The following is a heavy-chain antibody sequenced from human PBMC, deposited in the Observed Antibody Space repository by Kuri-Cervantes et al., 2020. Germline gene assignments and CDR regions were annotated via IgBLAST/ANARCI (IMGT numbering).Heavy chain of an antibody. CDR2: IYYSGST. V-gene: IGHV4-30-4*01. CDR1: GASISSGDYY. CDR3: ARMVRGVTSFDP. Sequence: SETLSPTCTVSGASISSGDYYWSWIRQPPGKGLVWIGYIYYSGSTYYNPSLKTRVTISVDKSKNQFSLKLSSVTAADTAVHYCARMVRGVTSFDPWGQGTLVTVSS. D-gene: IGHD3-10*01. J-gene: IGHJ5*02.